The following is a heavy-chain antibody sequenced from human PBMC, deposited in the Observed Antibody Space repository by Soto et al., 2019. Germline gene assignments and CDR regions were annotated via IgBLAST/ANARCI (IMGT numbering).Heavy chain of an antibody. CDR2: MNPNSGNT. V-gene: IGHV1-8*01. Sequence: QVQLVQSGAEVKKPGASVKVSCKASGYTFTSYDINWVRQATGQGLEWMGWMNPNSGNTGYAQKFQGRVTMPRNTPISTAYMELSSLRSEDTAVYYCARVRRYCSSTSCYPSYWGQGNLVTVSS. CDR1: GYTFTSYD. CDR3: ARVRRYCSSTSCYPSY. D-gene: IGHD2-2*01. J-gene: IGHJ4*02.